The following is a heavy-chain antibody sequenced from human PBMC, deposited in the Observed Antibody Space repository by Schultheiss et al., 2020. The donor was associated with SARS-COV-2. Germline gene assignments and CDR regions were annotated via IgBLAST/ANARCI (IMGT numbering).Heavy chain of an antibody. V-gene: IGHV2-5*01. J-gene: IGHJ3*02. CDR3: AHRRRGLIYYDSSGYGGAFDI. Sequence: SGPTLVKPTQTLTLTCTFSGFSLSTSGVGVCWIRQPPGKALEWLALIYWSDDKRYSPSLKSRLTITKDTSKNQVVLTMTNMDPVDTATYYCAHRRRGLIYYDSSGYGGAFDIWGQGTMVTVSS. D-gene: IGHD3-22*01. CDR1: GFSLSTSGVG. CDR2: IYWSDDK.